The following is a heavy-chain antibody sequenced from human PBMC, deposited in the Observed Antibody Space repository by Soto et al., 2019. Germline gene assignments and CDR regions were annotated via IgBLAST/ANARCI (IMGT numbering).Heavy chain of an antibody. CDR2: IYYSGST. D-gene: IGHD6-6*01. CDR1: GGSIGIGGTY. V-gene: IGHV4-31*03. J-gene: IGHJ4*02. Sequence: QVQLQESGPGLVNPPQTLSPTALFSGGSIGIGGTYWTWTGQHPGKGLEWIGYIYYSGSTYYNPSLKSRVTISVDTSKNQFSLKLSSVTAADTAVYYCARGGGYSSSSSFDYWGQGTLVTVSS. CDR3: ARGGGYSSSSSFDY.